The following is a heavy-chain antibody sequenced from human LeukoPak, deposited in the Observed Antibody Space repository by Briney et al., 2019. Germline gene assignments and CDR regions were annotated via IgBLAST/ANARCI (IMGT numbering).Heavy chain of an antibody. CDR3: ARMATMGGNGYHFDL. CDR1: GDSISGYY. J-gene: IGHJ4*02. CDR2: IRSTGRI. Sequence: SETLSLTCTVSGDSISGYYWNWIRQSAGKGLEHIAYIRSTGRIYYNPSLKSRGTISIDTSKNQFSLRLTSVTAADPAVYYCARMATMGGNGYHFDLWGQGTLVTVSS. D-gene: IGHD5-24*01. V-gene: IGHV4-59*01.